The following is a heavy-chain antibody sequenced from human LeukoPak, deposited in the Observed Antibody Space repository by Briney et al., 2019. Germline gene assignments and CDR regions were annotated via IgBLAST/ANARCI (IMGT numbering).Heavy chain of an antibody. J-gene: IGHJ4*02. Sequence: SETLSLTCTVSGVSISSYYWSWIRQPAGKGLEWIERIYTTESSNYNPSLKSRVTMSVDTSKNQFSLNLSSVTAADTAVYYCAREGVGAVGPFDYWGQGSLVTVSS. CDR1: GVSISSYY. D-gene: IGHD6-13*01. CDR3: AREGVGAVGPFDY. V-gene: IGHV4-4*07. CDR2: IYTTESS.